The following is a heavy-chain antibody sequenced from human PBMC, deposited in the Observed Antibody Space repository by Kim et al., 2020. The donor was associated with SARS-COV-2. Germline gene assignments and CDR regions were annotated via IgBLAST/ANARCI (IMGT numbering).Heavy chain of an antibody. Sequence: SETLSLTCTVSGGSISSGGYYWSWIRQHPGKGLEWIGYIYYSGSTYYNPSLKSRVTISVDTSKNQFSLKLSSVTAADTAVYYCARVASNYFDYWGQGTLVTVSS. CDR2: IYYSGST. CDR3: ARVASNYFDY. J-gene: IGHJ4*02. D-gene: IGHD6-6*01. CDR1: GGSISSGGYY. V-gene: IGHV4-31*03.